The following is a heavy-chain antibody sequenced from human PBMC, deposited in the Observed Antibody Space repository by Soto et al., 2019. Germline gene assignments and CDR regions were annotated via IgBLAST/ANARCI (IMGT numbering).Heavy chain of an antibody. CDR2: ISYDGNVA. V-gene: IGHV3-30*18. D-gene: IGHD1-1*01. Sequence: QVQLVESGGGVVQPGRSLRLSCAASGFTFSNYGMHWVRQAPGKGLEWVIVISYDGNVAYYADSVKGRFTISRDNSKNTLYLQMNSLRTEDTDMYYCAKEGPITNWYFDYWGQGTLVTVSS. CDR1: GFTFSNYG. J-gene: IGHJ4*02. CDR3: AKEGPITNWYFDY.